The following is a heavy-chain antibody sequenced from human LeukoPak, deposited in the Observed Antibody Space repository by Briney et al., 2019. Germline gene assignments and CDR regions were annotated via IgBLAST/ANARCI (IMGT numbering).Heavy chain of an antibody. CDR2: IYYSGST. CDR1: GGSVSSGSYY. Sequence: KPSETLSLTCTVSGGSVSSGSYYWSWIRQPPGKGLEWIGYIYYSGSTNYNPSLKSRVTISVDTSKNQFSLKLSSVTAADTAVYYCARKWSRALYGMDVWGKGTTVTVSS. V-gene: IGHV4-61*01. CDR3: ARKWSRALYGMDV. D-gene: IGHD2-15*01. J-gene: IGHJ6*04.